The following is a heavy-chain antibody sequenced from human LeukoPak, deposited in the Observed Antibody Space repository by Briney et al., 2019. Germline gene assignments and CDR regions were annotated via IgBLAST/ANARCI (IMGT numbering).Heavy chain of an antibody. D-gene: IGHD2-15*01. CDR3: ARAGCSGGSCYVRDWEFDS. J-gene: IGHJ4*02. V-gene: IGHV4-61*01. Sequence: PSETLSLTCTVSGGSVSSGSYYWSWIRQPPGKGLEWIGYIYYSGSTNYNPSLKSRVTISVDTSKNQFSLKLSSVTAADTAVYYCARAGCSGGSCYVRDWEFDSWGQGTLVTVSS. CDR2: IYYSGST. CDR1: GGSVSSGSYY.